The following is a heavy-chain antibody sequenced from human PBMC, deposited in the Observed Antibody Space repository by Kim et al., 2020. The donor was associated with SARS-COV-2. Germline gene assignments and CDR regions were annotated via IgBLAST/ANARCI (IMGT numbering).Heavy chain of an antibody. V-gene: IGHV5-10-1*01. D-gene: IGHD6-6*01. CDR3: ASWEQLVGFDP. Sequence: TNYSPTFQGHVPISADKSISTTYLQWSSLKASDTAMYYCASWEQLVGFDPWGQGTLVTVSS. CDR2: T. J-gene: IGHJ5*02.